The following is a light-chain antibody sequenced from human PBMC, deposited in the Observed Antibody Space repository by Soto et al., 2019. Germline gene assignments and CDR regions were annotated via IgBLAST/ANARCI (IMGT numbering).Light chain of an antibody. V-gene: IGKV3-11*01. CDR3: QQRNIWPPVT. CDR1: QSVSNNY. Sequence: EIVLTQSPGTLSLSPGERATLSCRASQSVSNNYLAWYQQKPGQAPRLLIYGAFNRATGIPARFSGSGSGTDFTLNINSLEHEDFAVYYCQQRNIWPPVTCGQGTRLEIK. J-gene: IGKJ5*01. CDR2: GAF.